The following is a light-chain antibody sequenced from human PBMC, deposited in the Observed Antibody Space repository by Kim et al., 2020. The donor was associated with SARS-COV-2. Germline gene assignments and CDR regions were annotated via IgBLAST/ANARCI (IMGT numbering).Light chain of an antibody. CDR1: SSNIGNNY. J-gene: IGLJ3*02. V-gene: IGLV1-51*01. Sequence: GQKVTIFCSGSSSNIGNNYVSWYQQLPGTAPKLLIYDNNKRPSGIPDRFSGSKSGTSATLGITGLQTGDEADYYCGTWDSSLSAWVFGGGTQLTVL. CDR2: DNN. CDR3: GTWDSSLSAWV.